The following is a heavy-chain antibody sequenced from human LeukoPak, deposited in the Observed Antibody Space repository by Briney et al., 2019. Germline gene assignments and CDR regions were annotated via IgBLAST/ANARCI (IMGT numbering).Heavy chain of an antibody. Sequence: ETLSLTCTVSGGSISSYYWSWIRQPPGKGLEWMGIIYPGDSDTRYSPSFQGQVTISADKSMSAAYLQWSSLKASDTAMYYCARRGDVVVGDAFDVWGQGTMVTVSS. D-gene: IGHD2-21*01. CDR2: IYPGDSDT. V-gene: IGHV5-51*01. J-gene: IGHJ3*01. CDR3: ARRGDVVVGDAFDV. CDR1: GGSISSYY.